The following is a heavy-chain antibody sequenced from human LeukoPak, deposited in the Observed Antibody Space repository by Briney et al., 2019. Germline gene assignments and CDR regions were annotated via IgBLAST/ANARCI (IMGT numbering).Heavy chain of an antibody. CDR2: INAGNGNT. CDR3: ARDSSLYDFWSGYSLMHKGDAFDI. CDR1: GYTFTSYA. Sequence: ASVKVSCKASGYTFTSYAMHWVRQAPGQRLEWMGWINAGNGNTKYSQKFQGRVTITRDTSASTAYMELSSLRSEDTAVYYCARDSSLYDFWSGYSLMHKGDAFDIWGQGTMVTVSS. J-gene: IGHJ3*02. D-gene: IGHD3-3*01. V-gene: IGHV1-3*01.